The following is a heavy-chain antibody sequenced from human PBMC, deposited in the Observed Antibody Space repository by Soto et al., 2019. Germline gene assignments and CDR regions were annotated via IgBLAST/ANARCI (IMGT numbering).Heavy chain of an antibody. V-gene: IGHV3-48*01. CDR3: ARDLNYGLFDY. Sequence: EVQLVESGGGLVQPGGSLRLSCAASGFTFSSYSMNWVRQAPGKGLEWVSYISTSSTIYYADSVKGLFTISRDNAKNSLYLQMNSLRAEDTAVNYCARDLNYGLFDYWGQGTLVTVSS. CDR2: ISTSSTI. D-gene: IGHD4-17*01. J-gene: IGHJ4*02. CDR1: GFTFSSYS.